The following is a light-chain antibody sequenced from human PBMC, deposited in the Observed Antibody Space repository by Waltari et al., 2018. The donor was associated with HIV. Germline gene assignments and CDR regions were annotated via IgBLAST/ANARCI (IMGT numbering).Light chain of an antibody. V-gene: IGLV2-14*01. CDR3: SSHTGRVSL. Sequence: SALPQPASCLGSPGHSIPFPSPDPAGANFTFVSWYQQRPGKAPKVIIYEGKYRASGVSARFSASKSDITASLTISGLQTDDEANYYCSSHTGRVSLFGGGTKLTVL. CDR2: EGK. J-gene: IGLJ2*01. CDR1: AGANFTF.